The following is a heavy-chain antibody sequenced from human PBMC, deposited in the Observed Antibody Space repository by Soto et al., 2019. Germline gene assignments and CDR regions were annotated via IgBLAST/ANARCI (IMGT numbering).Heavy chain of an antibody. CDR2: INHSGST. CDR3: ARAPPTYYDILTGYRPAYMDV. V-gene: IGHV4-34*01. Sequence: SETLSLTCAVYGGSFSGYYWSWIRQPPGKGLESIGEINHSGSTNYNPSLKSRVTISVDTSKNQFSLKLSSVTAADTAVYYCARAPPTYYDILTGYRPAYMDVWGKGTTVTVS. D-gene: IGHD3-9*01. J-gene: IGHJ6*03. CDR1: GGSFSGYY.